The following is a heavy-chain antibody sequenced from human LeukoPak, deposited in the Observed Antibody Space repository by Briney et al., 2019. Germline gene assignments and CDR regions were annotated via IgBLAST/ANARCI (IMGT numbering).Heavy chain of an antibody. D-gene: IGHD6-19*01. CDR1: GGSISSYY. V-gene: IGHV4-4*07. J-gene: IGHJ6*03. CDR2: IYTSGST. Sequence: SETLSLTCTVSGGSISSYYWSWIRQPAGKGLEWIGRIYTSGSTNYNPSLKSRVTISVDTSKNQFSLKLSSVTAADTAVYYCARVKGGVAGTYYYYYMDVWGKGTTVTVSS. CDR3: ARVKGGVAGTYYYYYMDV.